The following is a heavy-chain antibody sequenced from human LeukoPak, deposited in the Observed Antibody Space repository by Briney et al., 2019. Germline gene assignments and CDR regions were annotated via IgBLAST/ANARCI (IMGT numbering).Heavy chain of an antibody. D-gene: IGHD5-24*01. CDR2: IDHSGST. J-gene: IGHJ6*03. Sequence: PSETLSLTCAVYGGSFSGYSWSWIRQPPGKGLEWMGEIDHSGSTNYNPSLKSRVTISVDTSKNQFSLKLISVTAADTAVYYCARVKETTTTFHYFDYYMDVWGKGTTVTVSS. CDR3: ARVKETTTTFHYFDYYMDV. CDR1: GGSFSGYS. V-gene: IGHV4-34*01.